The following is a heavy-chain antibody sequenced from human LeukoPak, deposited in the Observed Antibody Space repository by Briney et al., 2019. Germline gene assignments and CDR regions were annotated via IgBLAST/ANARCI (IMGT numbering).Heavy chain of an antibody. V-gene: IGHV4-39*07. J-gene: IGHJ6*02. CDR3: ARAPLYSGGSGWSIYYFYAMDV. CDR1: GASISSTIYY. CDR2: VFYSENT. Sequence: PSETLSLTCTVSGASISSTIYYWGWIRQPPGKGLEWIGSVFYSENTYYNPSLKSRVTISVDTSKNQFSLNLNSVTAADTAVYYCARAPLYSGGSGWSIYYFYAMDVWGQGTTVTVSS. D-gene: IGHD6-19*01.